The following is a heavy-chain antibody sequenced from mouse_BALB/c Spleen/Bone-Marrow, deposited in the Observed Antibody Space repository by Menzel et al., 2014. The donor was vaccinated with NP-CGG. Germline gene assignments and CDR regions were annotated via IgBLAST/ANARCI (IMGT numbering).Heavy chain of an antibody. CDR2: IDPANGNT. D-gene: IGHD1-2*01. CDR3: AEITTAAYYVMDY. CDR1: GFNIKDTY. V-gene: IGHV14-3*02. J-gene: IGHJ4*01. Sequence: VQLQKSGAELVQTGASVKLSCTASGFNIKDTYIHWVKQRPEQGLEWIGRIDPANGNTKYDPKFQGKATITADTSSNTAYLQLSSLTSEDTAVYYCAEITTAAYYVMDYWGQATSANVSS.